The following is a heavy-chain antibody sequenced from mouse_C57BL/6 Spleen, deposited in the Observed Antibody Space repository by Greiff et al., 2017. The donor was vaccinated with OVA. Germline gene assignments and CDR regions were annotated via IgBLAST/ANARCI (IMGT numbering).Heavy chain of an antibody. Sequence: EVHLVESGGGLVQPGGSLKLSCAASGFTFSDYGMHWVRQSPAKGLEWVAYIRSGSSTIYYADTVMGRCTSSRYNAKNTLFLQMTSVRSEDTARSSCACAYYGNYAGFAYWGQGTLVTVSA. J-gene: IGHJ3*01. CDR2: IRSGSSTI. V-gene: IGHV5-17*01. CDR1: GFTFSDYG. D-gene: IGHD2-10*01. CDR3: ACAYYGNYAGFAY.